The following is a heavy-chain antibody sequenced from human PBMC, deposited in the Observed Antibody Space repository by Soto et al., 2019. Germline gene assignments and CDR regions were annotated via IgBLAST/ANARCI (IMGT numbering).Heavy chain of an antibody. CDR3: AKGITIFGVIIGYMDV. Sequence: GGSLRLSCAASGFTFDNYAMHWVRQAPGKGLEWVSGVSWNSGRIGYADSVKGRFTISRDNAKNSLYLQMNSLRAEDTALYYCAKGITIFGVIIGYMDVWGKGTTVTVSS. CDR2: VSWNSGRI. J-gene: IGHJ6*03. V-gene: IGHV3-9*01. CDR1: GFTFDNYA. D-gene: IGHD3-3*01.